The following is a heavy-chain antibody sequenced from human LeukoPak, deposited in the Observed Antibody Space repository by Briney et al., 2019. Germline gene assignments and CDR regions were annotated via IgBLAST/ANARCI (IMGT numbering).Heavy chain of an antibody. CDR1: XYTFXXYD. CDR2: MNPNSGNT. D-gene: IGHD3-22*01. Sequence: XXVSCXXXXYTFXXYDINWVRQATGQGLEWMGWMNPNSGNTGFAQKFQGRVTMTRNTSISTAYMELSSLRSEDTAVYYCARALKDYYDSSGYEQSFDYWGQGTLVTVSS. V-gene: IGHV1-8*01. J-gene: IGHJ4*02. CDR3: ARALKDYYDSSGYEQSFDY.